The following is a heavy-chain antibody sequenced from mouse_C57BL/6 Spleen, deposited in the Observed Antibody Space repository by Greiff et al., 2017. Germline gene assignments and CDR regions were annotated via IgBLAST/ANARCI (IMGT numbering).Heavy chain of an antibody. J-gene: IGHJ3*01. CDR3: ARSGDYGGTWFAD. Sequence: EVQGVESGPELVKPGDSVKISCKASGYSFTGYFMNWVMQSHGKSLEWIGRINPYNGDTFYNQQFKGKATLTVDKSSSTAHMELRSLTSEDAAVYYCARSGDYGGTWFADWGQGTLVTVSA. CDR2: INPYNGDT. V-gene: IGHV1-20*01. CDR1: GYSFTGYF. D-gene: IGHD2-4*01.